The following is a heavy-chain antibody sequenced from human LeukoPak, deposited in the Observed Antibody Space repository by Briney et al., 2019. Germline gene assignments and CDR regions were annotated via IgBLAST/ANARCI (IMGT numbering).Heavy chain of an antibody. Sequence: PGGSLRLSCAASGFTFSSYTMNWVRQAPGEGLEWVSSISSTSSYIYYADSVKGRFTISRDNAKNSLYLQMNSLRPEDTAVYYCGLDYYNYSGMDFWGQGTTVTVSS. J-gene: IGHJ6*02. CDR1: GFTFSSYT. CDR2: ISSTSSYI. CDR3: GLDYYNYSGMDF. V-gene: IGHV3-21*01.